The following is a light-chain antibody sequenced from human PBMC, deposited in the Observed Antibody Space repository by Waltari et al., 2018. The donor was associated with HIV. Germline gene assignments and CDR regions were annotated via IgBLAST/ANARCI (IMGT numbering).Light chain of an antibody. CDR3: YSTDSSGNHWL. CDR2: EDG. J-gene: IGLJ3*02. CDR1: ALTEKY. V-gene: IGLV3-10*01. Sequence: SYELTQPPSVSVSPGQTARITCSGDALTEKYAFWYQQKSGQAPVLVIYEDGKRPSGNPERFSGSSSGTLATLIISGAQVEDEADYYCYSTDSSGNHWLFGGGTKLTVL.